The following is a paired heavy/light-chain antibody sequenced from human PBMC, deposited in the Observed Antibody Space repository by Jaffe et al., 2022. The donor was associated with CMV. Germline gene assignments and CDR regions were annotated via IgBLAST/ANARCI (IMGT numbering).Heavy chain of an antibody. CDR1: GFTFSGSA. V-gene: IGHV3-73*02. J-gene: IGHJ6*02. CDR2: IRSKANSYAT. Sequence: EVQLVESGGGLVQPGGSLKLSCAASGFTFSGSAMHWVRQASGKGLEWVGRIRSKANSYATAYAASVKGRFTISRDDSKNTAYLQMNSLKTEDTAVYYCTRDGYSYGYQYQKLYYYYGMDVWGQGTTVTVSS. CDR3: TRDGYSYGYQYQKLYYYYGMDV. D-gene: IGHD5-18*01.
Light chain of an antibody. CDR2: KVS. CDR1: QSLVYSDGNTY. J-gene: IGKJ2*01. Sequence: DVVMTQSPLSLPVTLGQPASISCRSSQSLVYSDGNTYLNWFQQRPGQSPRRLIYKVSNRDSGVPDRFSGSGSGTDFTLKISRVEAEDVGVYYCMQGTHWPPRYTFGQGTKLEIK. CDR3: MQGTHWPPRYT. V-gene: IGKV2-30*01.